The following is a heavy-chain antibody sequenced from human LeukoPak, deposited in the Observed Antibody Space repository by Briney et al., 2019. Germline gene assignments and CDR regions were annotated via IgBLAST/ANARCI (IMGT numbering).Heavy chain of an antibody. Sequence: GGSLRLSCAVSGFTFSSYSMNWVRQAPGKGLEWVSAISSGSSHINYADSVKGRFTISRDNAENSLYLQMNSLRAEDTAVYYCARVGHWNDLDYYYYMDVWGKGTTVTVSS. J-gene: IGHJ6*03. CDR2: ISSGSSHI. V-gene: IGHV3-21*01. CDR1: GFTFSSYS. D-gene: IGHD1-1*01. CDR3: ARVGHWNDLDYYYYMDV.